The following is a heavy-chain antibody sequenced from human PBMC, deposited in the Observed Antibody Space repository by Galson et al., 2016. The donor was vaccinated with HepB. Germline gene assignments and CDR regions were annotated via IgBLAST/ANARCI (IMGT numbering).Heavy chain of an antibody. J-gene: IGHJ6*02. CDR3: AKMGYCGGGSCYYYFYTTDV. Sequence: SLRLSCAASGFTFSRYAMTWVRQAPGKGLEWVSTISGSDNSTYYAGSVEGRFTISRDDSKNTLYMQMETLRAEDTAIYYCAKMGYCGGGSCYYYFYTTDVWGQGTTVTVSS. V-gene: IGHV3-23*01. CDR2: ISGSDNST. D-gene: IGHD2-15*01. CDR1: GFTFSRYA.